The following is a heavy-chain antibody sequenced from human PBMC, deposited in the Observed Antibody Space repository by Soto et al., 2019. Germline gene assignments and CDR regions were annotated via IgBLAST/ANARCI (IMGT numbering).Heavy chain of an antibody. J-gene: IGHJ4*02. D-gene: IGHD1-1*01. CDR2: ISGGGTGT. Sequence: TGGSLRLSCAASGFTFTSYAMTWVRQAPGKGLEWVSRISGGGTGTYYADSVKGRFTISRDNSKNTLFLQMNNLRADDAAIYYCANIGLTTGSPLQWGQGTLVTVSS. CDR3: ANIGLTTGSPLQ. CDR1: GFTFTSYA. V-gene: IGHV3-23*01.